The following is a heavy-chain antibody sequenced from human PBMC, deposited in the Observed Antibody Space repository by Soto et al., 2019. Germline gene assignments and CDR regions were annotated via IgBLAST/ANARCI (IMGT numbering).Heavy chain of an antibody. CDR2: NNPNSGGT. CDR3: ARGGEVVVGATGHFQH. Sequence: GASVKVSCKASGHSFTAYYFHWVRQAPGQGLEWMGWNNPNSGGTKYAQKFQGRVTMTRDTSSRTVYMELSGLRSDDTAVYYCARGGEVVVGATGHFQHWGQGTLVTVSS. V-gene: IGHV1-2*02. CDR1: GHSFTAYY. D-gene: IGHD2-2*01. J-gene: IGHJ1*01.